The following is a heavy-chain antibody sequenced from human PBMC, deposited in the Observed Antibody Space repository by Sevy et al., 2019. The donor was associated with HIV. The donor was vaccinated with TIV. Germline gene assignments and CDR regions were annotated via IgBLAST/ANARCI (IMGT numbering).Heavy chain of an antibody. D-gene: IGHD3-22*01. J-gene: IGHJ3*02. CDR2: ISWNSGSI. V-gene: IGHV3-9*01. CDR3: AKDRAYYYDSSGFNDAFDI. Sequence: GGSLRLSCAASGFTFDDYAMHWVRQAPGKGLEWVSGISWNSGSIGYADSVKGRFTISRVNAKNSLYLQMNSLRAEDTALYYCAKDRAYYYDSSGFNDAFDIWGQGTMVTVSS. CDR1: GFTFDDYA.